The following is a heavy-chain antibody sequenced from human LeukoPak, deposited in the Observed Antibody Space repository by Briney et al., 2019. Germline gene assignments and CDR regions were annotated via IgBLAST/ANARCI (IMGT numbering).Heavy chain of an antibody. CDR1: GFTFDDYA. CDR2: ISWNSGSI. J-gene: IGHJ3*02. Sequence: GRSLRLSCAASGFTFDDYAMHWVRQAPGEGLEWVSGISWNSGSIGYADSVKGRFTISRDNAKNSLYLQMNSLRAEDMALYYCAKDQGQDYGGDDAFDIWGQGTMVTVSS. V-gene: IGHV3-9*03. CDR3: AKDQGQDYGGDDAFDI. D-gene: IGHD4/OR15-4a*01.